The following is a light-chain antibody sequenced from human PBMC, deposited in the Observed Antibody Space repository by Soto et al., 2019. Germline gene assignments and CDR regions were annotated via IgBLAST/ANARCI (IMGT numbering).Light chain of an antibody. CDR3: QHYGSSPRT. Sequence: EIVLTQSPGTLSLSPGERATLSCRASQSVSSSYLAWYQQKPGQAPRLLIYGASRRATGIPDRFSGSGSGTYFILTISRLEPEDLAVYYCQHYGSSPRTFGQGTKVEIK. CDR1: QSVSSSY. V-gene: IGKV3-20*01. CDR2: GAS. J-gene: IGKJ1*01.